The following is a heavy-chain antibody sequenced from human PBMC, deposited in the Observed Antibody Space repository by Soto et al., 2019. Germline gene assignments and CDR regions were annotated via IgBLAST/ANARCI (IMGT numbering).Heavy chain of an antibody. D-gene: IGHD3-3*01. Sequence: SETLSLTCTVSGGSISSSSYYWGWIRQPPGKGLEWIGSIYYSGSTYYNPSLKSRVTISVDTSKNQCSLKLSSVTAADTAVYYCARRETRMTIFGVVRKPFDDWGPGTLVTLAS. V-gene: IGHV4-39*01. CDR3: ARRETRMTIFGVVRKPFDD. J-gene: IGHJ4*02. CDR1: GGSISSSSYY. CDR2: IYYSGST.